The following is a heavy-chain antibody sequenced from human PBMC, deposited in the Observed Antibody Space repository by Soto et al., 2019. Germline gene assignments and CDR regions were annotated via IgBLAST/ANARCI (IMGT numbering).Heavy chain of an antibody. J-gene: IGHJ5*02. CDR1: GGSFSGYY. V-gene: IGHV4-34*01. D-gene: IGHD6-13*01. CDR3: ARGRVSSCPKDNWFDP. CDR2: INHSGST. Sequence: SETLSLTCAVYGGSFSGYYWSWIRQPPGKGLEWIGEINHSGSTNYNPSLKSRVTISVDTSKNQFSLKLSSVTAADTAVYYCARGRVSSCPKDNWFDPWGQGTLVTVS.